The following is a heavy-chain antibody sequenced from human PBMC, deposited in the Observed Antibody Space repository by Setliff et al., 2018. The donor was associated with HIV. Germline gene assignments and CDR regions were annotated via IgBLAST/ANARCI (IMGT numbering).Heavy chain of an antibody. V-gene: IGHV1-2*07. Sequence: ASVKVSCKASGYTFTDYYMHWVRQAPGQGLEWMGWINPKSGGTNSALKFQGRGTMTRDTSISTAYMELSRLRSDDTAVYYCAGEGGGPGDYYYYYMDVWAKGTTVTVSS. J-gene: IGHJ6*03. CDR2: INPKSGGT. CDR3: AGEGGGPGDYYYYYMDV. D-gene: IGHD3-16*01. CDR1: GYTFTDYY.